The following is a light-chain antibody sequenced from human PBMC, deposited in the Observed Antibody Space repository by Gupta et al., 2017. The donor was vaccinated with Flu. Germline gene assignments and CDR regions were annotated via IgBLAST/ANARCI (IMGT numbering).Light chain of an antibody. CDR2: DDS. CDR3: QVWDSSSDQTV. Sequence: SYVLTQPPSVSVAPGQTATITCGGNNIGSKSVHWFQQKSGQAPVLVVYDDSDRPSGIPERISGSNSGNTATVTISRVEAGDEADYYCQVWDSSSDQTVFGGGTKLTVL. V-gene: IGLV3-21*02. CDR1: NIGSKS. J-gene: IGLJ2*01.